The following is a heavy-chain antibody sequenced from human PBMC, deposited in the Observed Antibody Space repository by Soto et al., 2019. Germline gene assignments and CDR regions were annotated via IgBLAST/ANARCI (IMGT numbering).Heavy chain of an antibody. V-gene: IGHV1-18*01. D-gene: IGHD7-27*01. CDR1: GYTFTYHG. CDR3: VGNPKSSGTLSAY. Sequence: ASVKVSCKASGYTFTYHGITWVRQAPGQGLEWMGWISGYTGNADYAQRFQGRVIMTTDTSTSTAYMEVRSLRSDDTAVYYCVGNPKSSGTLSAYWGQGTLVTVSS. CDR2: ISGYTGNA. J-gene: IGHJ4*02.